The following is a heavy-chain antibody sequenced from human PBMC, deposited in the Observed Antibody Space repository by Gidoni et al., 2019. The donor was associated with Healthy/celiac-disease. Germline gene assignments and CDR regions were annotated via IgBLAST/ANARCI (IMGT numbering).Heavy chain of an antibody. CDR1: GFPFDDYA. V-gene: IGHV3-9*01. D-gene: IGHD2-2*01. J-gene: IGHJ5*02. CDR2: ISWNSGSI. Sequence: EVQLVASGGGLVQPGRSLRLSCAASGFPFDDYAMHWVRQAPGKGLEWVEGISWNSGSIGYADSVKGRFTISRDNAKNSLYLQMNSLRAEDTALYYCAKGPVPAAMWSWFDPWGQGTLVTVSS. CDR3: AKGPVPAAMWSWFDP.